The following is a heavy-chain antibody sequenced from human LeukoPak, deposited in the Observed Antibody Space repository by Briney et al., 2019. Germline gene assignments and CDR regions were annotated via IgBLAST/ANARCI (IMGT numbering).Heavy chain of an antibody. J-gene: IGHJ3*02. D-gene: IGHD2-21*02. CDR2: IYSGGST. V-gene: IGHV3-53*01. CDR3: AXGGGAYCGGXCWRAFXI. CDR1: GFSVSSNY. Sequence: GWSLRLSCAASGFSVSSNYMSWVRQAPGKGLEWVSVIYSGGSTYYADSVKGRFTISIDNSKDTLYLQMNSLRVENTAMYYCAXGGGAYCGGXCWRAFXIWGQGTVVTVSS.